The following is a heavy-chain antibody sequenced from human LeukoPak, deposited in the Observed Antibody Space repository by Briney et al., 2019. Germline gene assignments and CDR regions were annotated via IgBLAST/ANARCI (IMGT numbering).Heavy chain of an antibody. CDR3: ARGMSGSYYGYYFDY. D-gene: IGHD1-26*01. CDR1: GFTFSSYS. V-gene: IGHV3-21*01. J-gene: IGHJ4*02. CDR2: ISSSSSYI. Sequence: GGSLRLTCAASGFTFSSYSMDWVRQAPGKGLEWVSSISSSSSYIYYADSVKGRFTISRDNAKNSLYLRMNSLRAEDTAVYYCARGMSGSYYGYYFDYWGQGTLVTVSS.